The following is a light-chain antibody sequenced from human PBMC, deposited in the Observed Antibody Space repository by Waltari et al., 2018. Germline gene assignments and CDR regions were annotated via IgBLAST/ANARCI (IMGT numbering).Light chain of an antibody. Sequence: DIQMTQSPSSLSASVGDRVTINCRASQSISSYLNWYQQKPGKAPKLLIYAASSLQSGVPSRFSGSGSGTDFTLTISSLQPEDFATYYCQQSYSILYTFGQGTKLEIK. CDR3: QQSYSILYT. CDR2: AAS. CDR1: QSISSY. V-gene: IGKV1-39*01. J-gene: IGKJ2*01.